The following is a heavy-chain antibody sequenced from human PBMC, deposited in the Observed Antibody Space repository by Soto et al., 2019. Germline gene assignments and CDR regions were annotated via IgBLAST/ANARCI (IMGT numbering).Heavy chain of an antibody. D-gene: IGHD1-1*01. CDR2: IKQDGSEK. V-gene: IGHV3-7*01. J-gene: IGHJ5*02. CDR3: ARDRRGYNWKGPSRWFDP. CDR1: GFTFSSYW. Sequence: EVQLVESGGGLVQPGGSLRLSCAASGFTFSSYWMSWVRQAPGKGLEWVANIKQDGSEKYYVDSVKGRFTISRDNAKNSLYLQMNSLRAEDTAVYYCARDRRGYNWKGPSRWFDPWGQGTLVTVSS.